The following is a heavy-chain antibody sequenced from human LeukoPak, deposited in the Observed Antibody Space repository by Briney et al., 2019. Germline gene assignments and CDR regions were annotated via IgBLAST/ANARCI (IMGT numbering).Heavy chain of an antibody. Sequence: GGSLRLSCVASGFTFSDYYMSWIRQAPGKRLEWVSYISSSGSTIYYADSVKGRFTISRDNAKNSLYLQMNSLRAEDTAVYYCARQLLDCGGDCYVVGNWFDPWGQGTLVTVSS. CDR1: GFTFSDYY. CDR3: ARQLLDCGGDCYVVGNWFDP. D-gene: IGHD2-21*02. J-gene: IGHJ5*02. V-gene: IGHV3-11*01. CDR2: ISSSGSTI.